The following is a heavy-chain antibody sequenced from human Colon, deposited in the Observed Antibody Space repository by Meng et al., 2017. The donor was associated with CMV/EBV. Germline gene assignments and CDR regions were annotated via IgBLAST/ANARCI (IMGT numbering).Heavy chain of an antibody. CDR2: INHSGST. D-gene: IGHD3-10*01. CDR3: ARGLYGSGRHQIDY. Sequence: PQQWGAGLLTASETLSLTCAVYGGSFSGYYWSWSRQPSGKGLEWIGEINHSGSTNYNPSLKSRVTISVDTSKNQFSLKLSSVTAADTAVYYCARGLYGSGRHQIDYWGQGTLVTVSS. V-gene: IGHV4-34*01. J-gene: IGHJ4*02. CDR1: GGSFSGYY.